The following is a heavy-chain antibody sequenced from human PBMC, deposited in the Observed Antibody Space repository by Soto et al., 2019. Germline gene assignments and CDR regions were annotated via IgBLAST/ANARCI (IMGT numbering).Heavy chain of an antibody. J-gene: IGHJ6*02. CDR2: IVVASGQT. CDR1: GSGFIRSG. Sequence: SVKVSCKXSGSGFIRSGIQWVRQAHGQRLEWIGWIVVASGQTNYAQNFRGRVAITRDTSTATAYIELTGLTSEDTAVYFCSADRPDIGVGWWVWGQGTTVTV. D-gene: IGHD2-15*01. CDR3: SADRPDIGVGWWV. V-gene: IGHV1-58*02.